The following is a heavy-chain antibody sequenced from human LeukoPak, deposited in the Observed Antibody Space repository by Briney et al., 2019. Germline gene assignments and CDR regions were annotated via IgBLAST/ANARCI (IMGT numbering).Heavy chain of an antibody. CDR3: AKDLAFWSGYYIRYFQH. D-gene: IGHD3-3*01. CDR1: GFSFSSYA. CDR2: ISGDGTRT. Sequence: GGSLRLSCAASGFSFSSYAMTWARQAPVKGLEWVSAISGDGTRTYYADSVKGRFTISRDSSKNTLYLQMNSLRAEDTAVYYCAKDLAFWSGYYIRYFQHWGQGTLVTVSS. V-gene: IGHV3-23*01. J-gene: IGHJ1*01.